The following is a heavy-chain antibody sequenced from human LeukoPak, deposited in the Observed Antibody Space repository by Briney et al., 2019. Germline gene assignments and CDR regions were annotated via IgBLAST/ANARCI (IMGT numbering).Heavy chain of an antibody. CDR2: IYYSGST. Sequence: PSETLSLTCTVSGGSISSYYWSWIRPPPGKGLEWMGYIYYSGSTNYNPSLKSRVTISVDTSKNQFSLKLSSVTAADTAVYYCARQPLSYSSGWYAAWFDPWGQGTLVTVSS. CDR3: ARQPLSYSSGWYAAWFDP. CDR1: GGSISSYY. D-gene: IGHD6-19*01. J-gene: IGHJ5*02. V-gene: IGHV4-59*08.